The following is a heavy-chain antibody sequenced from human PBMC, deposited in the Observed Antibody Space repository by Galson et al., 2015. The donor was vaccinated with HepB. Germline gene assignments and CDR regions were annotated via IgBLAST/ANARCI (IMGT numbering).Heavy chain of an antibody. CDR2: IRYDGSNK. D-gene: IGHD6-13*01. J-gene: IGHJ4*02. CDR1: GFTFSSYG. V-gene: IGHV3-30*02. CDR3: AKDRRAAAGPFDY. Sequence: SLRLSCAASGFTFSSYGMHWVRQAPGKGLEWVAFIRYDGSNKYYADSVKGRFTISRDNSKNTLYLQMNSLRAEDTAVYYCAKDRRAAAGPFDYWGQGTLVTVSS.